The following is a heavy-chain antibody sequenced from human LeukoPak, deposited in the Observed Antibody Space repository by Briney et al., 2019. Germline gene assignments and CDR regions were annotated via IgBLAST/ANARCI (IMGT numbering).Heavy chain of an antibody. J-gene: IGHJ5*02. CDR3: GRVSGGFCSGGSCYSGWFDP. Sequence: ASVNVSCKASGYTFTGYYMHWVPQAPGQGLEWMGWINPNSGGTNYAPTFQGRVTLTRDTSINPAYMDLSRLRSDDTAVYYCGRVSGGFCSGGSCYSGWFDPWGQQTLVTVSS. CDR2: INPNSGGT. CDR1: GYTFTGYY. D-gene: IGHD2-15*01. V-gene: IGHV1-2*02.